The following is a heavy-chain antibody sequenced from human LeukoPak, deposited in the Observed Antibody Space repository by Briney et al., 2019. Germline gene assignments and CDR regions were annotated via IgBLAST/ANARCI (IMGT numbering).Heavy chain of an antibody. CDR3: ARHRYTSSSSYFDF. D-gene: IGHD6-6*01. CDR1: GVSISGYY. J-gene: IGHJ4*02. V-gene: IGHV4-59*08. CDR2: IYSSGST. Sequence: SETLSLTCTVSGVSISGYYWTWIRQPPGKGLEWIGYIYSSGSTNYNPSLKSRVTISVDTSKNQFSLRLSSVTAADTAVYYCARHRYTSSSSYFDFWGQGTLVTVSS.